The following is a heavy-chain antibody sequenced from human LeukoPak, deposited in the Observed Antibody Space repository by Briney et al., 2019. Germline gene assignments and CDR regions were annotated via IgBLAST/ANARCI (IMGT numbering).Heavy chain of an antibody. V-gene: IGHV3-7*01. CDR3: ASWGAGGNY. J-gene: IGHJ4*02. D-gene: IGHD3-16*01. Sequence: GGSLRLSCEASGFTLSPYWMNWVRQVPGKGLDWVANINPDGSGKRYVDSVKGRFTIARDNADNSLSLQMNSLRAEDTAVYYCASWGAGGNYWGQGTLVTVSS. CDR1: GFTLSPYW. CDR2: INPDGSGK.